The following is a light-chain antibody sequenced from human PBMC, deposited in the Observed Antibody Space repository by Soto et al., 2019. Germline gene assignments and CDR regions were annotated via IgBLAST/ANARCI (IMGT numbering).Light chain of an antibody. J-gene: IGLJ1*01. CDR3: NSYTGSSTYV. CDR2: EVS. Sequence: QSVLTQPPSVSWSPGQSVAISCTRTSSDVGSYNRVSWYQQPPGAAPKLMIYEVSNRPSGVPDRFSGSKSGNTASLTISGLQAEDEADYYCNSYTGSSTYVFGTGTKVTVL. CDR1: SSDVGSYNR. V-gene: IGLV2-18*02.